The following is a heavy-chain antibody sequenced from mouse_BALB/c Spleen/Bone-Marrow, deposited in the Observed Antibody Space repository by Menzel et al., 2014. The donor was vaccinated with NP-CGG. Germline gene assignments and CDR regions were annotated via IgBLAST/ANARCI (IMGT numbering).Heavy chain of an antibody. CDR2: IYYSGTI. J-gene: IGHJ4*01. D-gene: IGHD2-4*01. CDR1: GISITTGNYR. V-gene: IGHV3-5*02. Sequence: ESGPGLVKPSQTVSLTCTVTGISITTGNYRWSWIRQFPGNKLEWIGCIYYSGTITYNPSLTSRTTITRDTSKNQFFLEMNSLTAEDTATYYCARDGGLRGYAMDYWGQGTSVTVSS. CDR3: ARDGGLRGYAMDY.